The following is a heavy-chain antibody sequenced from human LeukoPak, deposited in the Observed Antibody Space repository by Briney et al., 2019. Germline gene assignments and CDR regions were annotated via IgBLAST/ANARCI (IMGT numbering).Heavy chain of an antibody. CDR3: ATEFHDSSGYYENHFAY. Sequence: PVKASTNVCGYSFTSYYMHCVREAPGHGVGSRGVLNPSGGSTSYAQKFQGRVTMTRDMSTSTVYMELSSLRSEDTAVYYCATEFHDSSGYYENHFAYWGQGTLVTVSS. CDR1: GYSFTSYY. CDR2: LNPSGGST. J-gene: IGHJ4*02. V-gene: IGHV1-46*01. D-gene: IGHD3-22*01.